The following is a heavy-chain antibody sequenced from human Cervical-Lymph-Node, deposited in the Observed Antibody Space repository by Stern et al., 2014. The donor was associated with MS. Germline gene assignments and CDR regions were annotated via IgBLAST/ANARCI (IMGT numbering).Heavy chain of an antibody. CDR3: ARDKRGYGGYFDL. D-gene: IGHD3-3*01. V-gene: IGHV3-13*01. CDR1: GFTFSSYD. J-gene: IGHJ2*01. Sequence: VQLGQSGGGLVPPGGSVRLSCEASGFTFSSYDMHWVRQASGKGLEWVSAIGTTGDTYSPGAVKGRFSISRENAKNSLYLQMNSLRAGATAVYYCARDKRGYGGYFDLWGRGTLVTVSS. CDR2: IGTTGDT.